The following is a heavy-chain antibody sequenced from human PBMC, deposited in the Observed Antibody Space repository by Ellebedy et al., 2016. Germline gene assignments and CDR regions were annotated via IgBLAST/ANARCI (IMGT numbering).Heavy chain of an antibody. CDR3: ALLWFGEEDY. D-gene: IGHD3-10*01. Sequence: GESLKISXAASGFTFSSYAMSWVRQAPGKGLEWVSAISGSGGSTYYADSVKGRFTISRDNSKNTLYLQMNSLRAEDTAVYYCALLWFGEEDYWGQGTLVTVSS. CDR2: ISGSGGST. V-gene: IGHV3-23*01. J-gene: IGHJ4*02. CDR1: GFTFSSYA.